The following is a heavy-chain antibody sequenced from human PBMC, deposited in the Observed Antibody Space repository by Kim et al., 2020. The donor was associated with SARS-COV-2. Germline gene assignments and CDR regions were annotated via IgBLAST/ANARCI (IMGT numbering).Heavy chain of an antibody. CDR3: ARHLMY. D-gene: IGHD2-8*01. V-gene: IGHV4-34*01. Sequence: SETLSLTCSVYGWSLSGYSWTWIRQAPGKGLEWIGEINHIGSIIYNPSLKSRVTISGDTSKNQFSLKLNSVTAADTAVYYCARHLMYWGQGTLVTVSS. CDR1: GWSLSGYS. CDR2: INHIGSI. J-gene: IGHJ4*02.